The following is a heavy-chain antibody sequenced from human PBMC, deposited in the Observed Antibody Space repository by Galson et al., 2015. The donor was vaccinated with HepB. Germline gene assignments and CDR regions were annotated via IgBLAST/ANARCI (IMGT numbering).Heavy chain of an antibody. D-gene: IGHD2-15*01. Sequence: QSGAEVKKPGESLKISCTVSGYTFTNYWIGWVRQEPGKGLEWMGIIYPADPDTQYSPSFQGQVTLSVDTSINTAYLQWGGLKASDTARYYCARRQAYCSGATCYSHFDYWGQGTLVTVSS. CDR1: GYTFTNYW. CDR3: ARRQAYCSGATCYSHFDY. CDR2: IYPADPDT. J-gene: IGHJ4*02. V-gene: IGHV5-51*01.